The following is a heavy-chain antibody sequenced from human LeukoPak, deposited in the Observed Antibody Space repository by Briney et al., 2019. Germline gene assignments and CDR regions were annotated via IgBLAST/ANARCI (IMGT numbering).Heavy chain of an antibody. Sequence: TSETLCLTCTVSGGSISSYYWSWIRQPPGKVLERIGYIYYSGSTNYNPSLKSRVTISVDTSKNQFSLKLSSVTAADTAVYYCARDANYDFWSGYRYNWFDPWGQGTLVTVSS. CDR2: IYYSGST. J-gene: IGHJ5*02. CDR1: GGSISSYY. D-gene: IGHD3-3*01. CDR3: ARDANYDFWSGYRYNWFDP. V-gene: IGHV4-59*01.